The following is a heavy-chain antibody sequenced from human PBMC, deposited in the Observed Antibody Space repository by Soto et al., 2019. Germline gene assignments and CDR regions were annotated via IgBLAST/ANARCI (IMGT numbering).Heavy chain of an antibody. J-gene: IGHJ2*01. CDR2: IYSSGST. D-gene: IGHD1-26*01. Sequence: LSLTCTVSGDSISSYYWSWIRQPAGKGLEWIGRIYSSGSTNYNPSLKSRVSMSVDTSKNQFSLKLSSVTAADTAVYYCARDSQKVGTTRLYFGLWGRGTLVTVAS. CDR1: GDSISSYY. V-gene: IGHV4-4*07. CDR3: ARDSQKVGTTRLYFGL.